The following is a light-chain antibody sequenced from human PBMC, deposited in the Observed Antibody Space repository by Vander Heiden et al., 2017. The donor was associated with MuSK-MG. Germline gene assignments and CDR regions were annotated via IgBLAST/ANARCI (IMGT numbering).Light chain of an antibody. CDR2: DDY. CDR3: QSYDTSLRGV. V-gene: IGLV1-40*01. Sequence: QSVLAQPPSLSGAPGQRVTISCTGSRSNIGAGFDVHWYQQFPGTAHKLVIYDDYKRPSGVPERFSGSKSGSSASLLISGLQAEDEADYYGQSYDTSLRGVFGGGTKVTVL. CDR1: RSNIGAGFD. J-gene: IGLJ2*01.